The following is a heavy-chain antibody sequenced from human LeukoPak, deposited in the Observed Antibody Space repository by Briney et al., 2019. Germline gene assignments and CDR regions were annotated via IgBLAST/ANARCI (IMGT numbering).Heavy chain of an antibody. CDR2: IYYSGST. CDR3: ARSYCGGDCYLWAFDI. D-gene: IGHD2-21*02. V-gene: IGHV4-59*01. Sequence: SETLSLTCTVSGGSISGYYWSWIRQPPGKGLEWIGYIYYSGSTNYNPPLKSRVTISADTSKNQFSLKLSSVTAADTAVYYCARSYCGGDCYLWAFDIWGQGTMVTVSS. J-gene: IGHJ3*02. CDR1: GGSISGYY.